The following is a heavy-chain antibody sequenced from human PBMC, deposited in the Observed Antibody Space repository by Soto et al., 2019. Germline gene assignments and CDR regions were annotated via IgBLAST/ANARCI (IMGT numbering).Heavy chain of an antibody. V-gene: IGHV3-23*01. J-gene: IGHJ6*02. CDR2: ISGSGGST. CDR1: GFTFSSYA. Sequence: EVQLLESGGGLVQPGGSLRLSCAASGFTFSSYAMSWVRQAPGKGLEWVSAISGSGGSTYYADSVKGRFTISSDNSKNTLYLQMNSLSAEDTAVYSCAKDRSYRMVYGMDVWGQGTTVTVSS. D-gene: IGHD2-8*01. CDR3: AKDRSYRMVYGMDV.